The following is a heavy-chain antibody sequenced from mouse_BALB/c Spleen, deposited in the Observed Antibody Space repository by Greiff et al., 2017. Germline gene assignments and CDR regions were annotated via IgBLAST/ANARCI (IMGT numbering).Heavy chain of an antibody. D-gene: IGHD1-2*01. Sequence: QVQLKESGAELVRPGSSVKISCKASGYAFSSYWMNWVKQRPGQGLEWIGQIYPGDGDTNYNGKFKGKATLTADKSSSTAYMQLSSLTSEDSAVYFCARLLRLRWYFDVWGAGTTVTVSS. V-gene: IGHV1-80*01. CDR1: GYAFSSYW. J-gene: IGHJ1*01. CDR2: IYPGDGDT. CDR3: ARLLRLRWYFDV.